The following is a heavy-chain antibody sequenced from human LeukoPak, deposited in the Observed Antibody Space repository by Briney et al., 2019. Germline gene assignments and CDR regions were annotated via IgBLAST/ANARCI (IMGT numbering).Heavy chain of an antibody. CDR3: ARDWNYDVTNAFDI. V-gene: IGHV1-69*06. D-gene: IGHD1-7*01. Sequence: GASVKVSCKASGGTFSSYAISWVRQAPGQGLEWMGGIIPIFGTANYAQKFQGRVTITADKSTSTAYMELSSLRSEDTAVYYCARDWNYDVTNAFDIWGQGTMVTVSS. CDR1: GGTFSSYA. CDR2: IIPIFGTA. J-gene: IGHJ3*02.